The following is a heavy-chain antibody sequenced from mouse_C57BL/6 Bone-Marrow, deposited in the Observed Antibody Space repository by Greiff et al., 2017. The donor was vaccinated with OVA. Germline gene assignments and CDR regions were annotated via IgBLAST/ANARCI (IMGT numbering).Heavy chain of an antibody. Sequence: VQLQQPGAELVRPGTSVKLSCKASGYTFTSYWMHWVKQRPGQGLEWIGVIDPSDSYTNYNQKFKGKATLTVATSSSTAYMQRSSLTSEASAVYYCATTVVARMDYWGQGTSVTVSS. CDR3: ATTVVARMDY. V-gene: IGHV1-59*01. J-gene: IGHJ4*01. CDR1: GYTFTSYW. CDR2: IDPSDSYT. D-gene: IGHD1-1*01.